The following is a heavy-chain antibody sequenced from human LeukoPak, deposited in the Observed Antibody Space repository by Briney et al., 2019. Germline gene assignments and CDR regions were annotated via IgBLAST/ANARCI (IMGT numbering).Heavy chain of an antibody. CDR2: INPNSGGT. V-gene: IGHV1-2*02. J-gene: IGHJ6*02. D-gene: IGHD3-22*01. Sequence: ASVKVSCKASGYTFTGYYMHWVRQAPGQGLEWMGWINPNSGGTNYAQKFQGRVTMTRDTSTSTAYMELRSLRSDDTAVYYCARDDSSGSYGMDVWGQGTTVTVSS. CDR1: GYTFTGYY. CDR3: ARDDSSGSYGMDV.